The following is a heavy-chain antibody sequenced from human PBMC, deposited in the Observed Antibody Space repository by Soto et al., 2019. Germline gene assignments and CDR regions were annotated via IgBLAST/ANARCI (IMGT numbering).Heavy chain of an antibody. CDR2: ISGSGGST. Sequence: EVQLLESGGGLVQPGGSLRLSCAASGFTFSSYAMSWVRQAPGKGLEWVSAISGSGGSTYYADSVKGRFTISRDNSKNTLNLQMNSLRAEDTALYYCAKDRRGYSYGLVGLFDYWGQGTLVTVSS. CDR1: GFTFSSYA. V-gene: IGHV3-23*01. CDR3: AKDRRGYSYGLVGLFDY. J-gene: IGHJ4*02. D-gene: IGHD5-18*01.